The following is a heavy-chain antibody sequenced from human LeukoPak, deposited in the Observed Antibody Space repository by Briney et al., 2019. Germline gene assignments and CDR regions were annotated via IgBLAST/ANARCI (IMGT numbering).Heavy chain of an antibody. D-gene: IGHD6-13*01. CDR2: IYGSGST. J-gene: IGHJ4*02. V-gene: IGHV4-59*01. CDR3: ARGPPQQLVLTFDY. Sequence: SETLSLTCNVTGASISSWYWSWIRQPPGKGLEWIGDIYGSGSTNYNPSLKSRVSMSADTSKNQFSLKLSSVTAADTAVYYCARGPPQQLVLTFDYWGQGTLVTVSS. CDR1: GASISSWY.